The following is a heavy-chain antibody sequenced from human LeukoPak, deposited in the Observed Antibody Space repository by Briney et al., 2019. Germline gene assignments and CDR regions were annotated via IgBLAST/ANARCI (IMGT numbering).Heavy chain of an antibody. D-gene: IGHD4-17*01. CDR2: ISSSSSTI. Sequence: QPGGSLRLSCAVSGFTFSSYSMNWVRQAPGKGLEWVSYISSSSSTIYYADSVKGRFTISRDNAKNSLYLQMNSLRAEDTAVYYCASKFRPFDDYGDYVYFQHWGQGTLVTVSS. CDR1: GFTFSSYS. CDR3: ASKFRPFDDYGDYVYFQH. V-gene: IGHV3-48*04. J-gene: IGHJ1*01.